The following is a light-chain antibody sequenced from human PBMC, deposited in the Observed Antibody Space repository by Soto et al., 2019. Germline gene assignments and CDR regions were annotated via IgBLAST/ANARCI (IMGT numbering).Light chain of an antibody. CDR2: AAA. CDR1: QNIERY. V-gene: IGKV1-39*01. CDR3: QQTHSTIHS. J-gene: IGKJ2*01. Sequence: DIQMTQSTSSLSASIGDTITISCRASQNIERYLNWYQKKEGRAPQLLMFAAANLESGVPSRFRGSGSGTDFTLTISSLQPEDVATYYCQQTHSTIHSFGQGTKVDIK.